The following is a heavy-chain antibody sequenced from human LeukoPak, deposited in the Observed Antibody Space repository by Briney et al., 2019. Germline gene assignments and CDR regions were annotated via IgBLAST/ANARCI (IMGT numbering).Heavy chain of an antibody. D-gene: IGHD3-9*01. Sequence: SQTLSLTCTVSGGSISSGGYYWSWIRQHPGKGLEWIGYIYYSGSTCYNPSLKSRVTISVDTSKNQFSLKLSSVTAADTAVYYCARAATPKYYDILTGYSPLYYFDYWGQGTLVTVSS. V-gene: IGHV4-31*03. CDR1: GGSISSGGYY. J-gene: IGHJ4*02. CDR3: ARAATPKYYDILTGYSPLYYFDY. CDR2: IYYSGST.